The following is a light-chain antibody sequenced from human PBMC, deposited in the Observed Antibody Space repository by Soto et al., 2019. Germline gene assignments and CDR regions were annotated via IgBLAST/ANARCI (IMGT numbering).Light chain of an antibody. J-gene: IGKJ2*01. CDR3: QQSYTNPRT. Sequence: DIQMTQSPSPLSASVGDRVTITCLARQSIVDYLHWYQQKPGKAPNLLISAASNLQNGVTSRFSGSGSGTDFTLTISSLQPEDCATYFCQQSYTNPRTFGQGTKLEIK. CDR2: AAS. V-gene: IGKV1-39*01. CDR1: QSIVDY.